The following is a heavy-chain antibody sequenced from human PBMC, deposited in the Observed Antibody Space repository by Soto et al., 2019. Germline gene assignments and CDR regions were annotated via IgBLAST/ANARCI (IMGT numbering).Heavy chain of an antibody. Sequence: GGSLRLSCAASGFTFSTFGMTWVRQPPGKGLEWVSLIRGSSGSTYYADSVKGRFTISKDISKNTLYLQMNSLRAEDTAVYYCARGDYYDTSGPFSDAFDIWGRGTMVTVSS. CDR2: IRGSSGST. D-gene: IGHD3-22*01. J-gene: IGHJ3*02. CDR3: ARGDYYDTSGPFSDAFDI. CDR1: GFTFSTFG. V-gene: IGHV3-23*01.